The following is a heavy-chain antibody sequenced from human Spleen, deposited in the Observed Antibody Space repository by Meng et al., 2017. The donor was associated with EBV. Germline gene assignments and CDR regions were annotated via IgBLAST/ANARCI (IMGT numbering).Heavy chain of an antibody. V-gene: IGHV3-23*01. CDR1: GFTFNNYA. Sequence: EVPLLESGGGLLQRGGSLRLSCAASGFTFNNYAMSWVRQAPGKGLEWVSGISDRGDSSYYADSVKGRFTISRDNSKNTLYLEMNSLRAEDTAVYYCANWQGFDYWGQGTLVTVSS. J-gene: IGHJ4*02. CDR2: ISDRGDSS. CDR3: ANWQGFDY.